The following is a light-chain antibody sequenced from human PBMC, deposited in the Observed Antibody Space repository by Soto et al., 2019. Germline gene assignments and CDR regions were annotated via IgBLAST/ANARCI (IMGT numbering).Light chain of an antibody. V-gene: IGKV1-5*01. CDR1: QSISSW. CDR3: QQYNSYSPLE. Sequence: DIQITQSPSTLSASVGDRVTITCRATQSISSWLAWYQQKPGKAPKLLIYDASSLESGVPSRFSGSGSGTEFTLTISSLQPDDFATYYCQQYNSYSPLEFGQGTNVDI. J-gene: IGKJ1*01. CDR2: DAS.